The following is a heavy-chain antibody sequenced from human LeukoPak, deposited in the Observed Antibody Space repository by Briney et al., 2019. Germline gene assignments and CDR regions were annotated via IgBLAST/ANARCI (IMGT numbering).Heavy chain of an antibody. V-gene: IGHV3-23*01. Sequence: GGSLRLSCAASGFTFSSYAMSWVRQAPGKGLEWVSAISGSGGSTYYADSVKGRLTISRDNSKNTLYLQMNSLRAEDTAVYYCAKDRFDYGINWFDPWGQGTLVTVSS. J-gene: IGHJ5*02. CDR1: GFTFSSYA. D-gene: IGHD4-17*01. CDR2: ISGSGGST. CDR3: AKDRFDYGINWFDP.